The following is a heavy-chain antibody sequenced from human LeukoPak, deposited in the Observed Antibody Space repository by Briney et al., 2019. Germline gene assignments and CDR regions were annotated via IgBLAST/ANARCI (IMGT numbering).Heavy chain of an antibody. CDR2: ISAYNGNT. V-gene: IGHV1-18*01. J-gene: IGHJ4*02. CDR1: GYTFTSYG. Sequence: GESLKVSCKASGYTFTSYGISWVRQAPGQGLEWMGWISAYNGNTNYAQKLQGRVTMTTDTSTSTAYMELRSLRSDDTAVYYCARGRRGNTAMVPLVYWGQGTLVTVSS. CDR3: ARGRRGNTAMVPLVY. D-gene: IGHD5-18*01.